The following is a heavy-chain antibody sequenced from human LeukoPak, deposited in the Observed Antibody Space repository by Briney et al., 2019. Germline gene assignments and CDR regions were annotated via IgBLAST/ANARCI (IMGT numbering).Heavy chain of an antibody. CDR1: GGSISSSSYY. CDR2: FYYSGRT. CDR3: ARQGETTRAIDI. V-gene: IGHV4-39*01. J-gene: IGHJ3*02. Sequence: SETLSLTCTVSGGSISSSSYYWGWIRQPPGKGLGWIGSFYYSGRTYYNPSLKSRVTISVDTSKNQFSLRLSSMTAADTAVYYCARQGETTRAIDIWGQGTMVTVSS. D-gene: IGHD1-14*01.